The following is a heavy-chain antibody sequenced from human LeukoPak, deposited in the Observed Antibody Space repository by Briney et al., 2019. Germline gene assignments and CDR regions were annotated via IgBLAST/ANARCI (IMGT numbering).Heavy chain of an antibody. CDR2: IHYSGGT. Sequence: SETLSLTCTVSGGSISSDSWSWIRQPPGKRLEWIGYIHYSGGTNYNPSLKSRVTISIDTSKNQFSLKLSSVTAADTAVYYCARYYYGSGPFDYWGQGTLVTVSS. J-gene: IGHJ4*02. CDR1: GGSISSDS. V-gene: IGHV4-59*01. CDR3: ARYYYGSGPFDY. D-gene: IGHD3-10*01.